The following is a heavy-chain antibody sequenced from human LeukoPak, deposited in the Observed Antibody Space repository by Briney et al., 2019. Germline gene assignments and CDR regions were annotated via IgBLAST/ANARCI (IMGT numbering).Heavy chain of an antibody. CDR1: GYTFTSYG. D-gene: IGHD2-15*01. J-gene: IGHJ5*02. CDR2: ISAYNGNT. CDR3: ARRKVVAAIPHNWFDP. Sequence: GASVKVSCKASGYTFTSYGISWVRQAPGQGLEWMGWISAYNGNTNYAQKLQGRVTMTTDTSTSTAYMELRSLRSDDTAVYYCARRKVVAAIPHNWFDPWGQGTLVTVSS. V-gene: IGHV1-18*01.